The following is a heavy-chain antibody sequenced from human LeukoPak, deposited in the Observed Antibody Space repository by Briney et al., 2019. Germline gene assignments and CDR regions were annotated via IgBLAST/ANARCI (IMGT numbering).Heavy chain of an antibody. D-gene: IGHD3-22*01. V-gene: IGHV3-30*02. CDR1: GFNFSNYV. J-gene: IGHJ4*02. CDR2: IQYDGSHK. Sequence: QSGGSLRLSCTASGFNFSNYVMHWVRQAPGKGLEWVAFIQYDGSHKSYADSVKGRFTISRDNYTNTLFLQMNHLRPEDTAVYYCARDFDYYDHSGYQTYYFDFWGQGTLVTVSS. CDR3: ARDFDYYDHSGYQTYYFDF.